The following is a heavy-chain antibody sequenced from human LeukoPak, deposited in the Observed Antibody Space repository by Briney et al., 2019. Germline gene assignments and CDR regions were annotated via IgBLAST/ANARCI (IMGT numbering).Heavy chain of an antibody. D-gene: IGHD4-17*01. CDR3: ARHSQSYGDRGGDY. Sequence: SVKVSCKASGGTFSSYAISWVRQAPGQGLEWMGRIIPILGIANYAQKFQGRVTITADKSTSTAYMELSSLRSEDTAVYYCARHSQSYGDRGGDYWGQGTLVTVSS. CDR1: GGTFSSYA. V-gene: IGHV1-69*04. J-gene: IGHJ4*02. CDR2: IIPILGIA.